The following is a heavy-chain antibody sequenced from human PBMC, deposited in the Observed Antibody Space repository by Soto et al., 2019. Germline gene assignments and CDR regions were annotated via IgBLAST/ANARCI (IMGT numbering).Heavy chain of an antibody. CDR1: GGSISSGGYY. D-gene: IGHD3-9*01. CDR2: IYYSGST. J-gene: IGHJ6*04. Sequence: SETLSLTCTVSGGSISSGGYYWSWIRQHPGKGLEWIGYIYYSGSTYYNPSLKSRVTISVDTSKNQFSLKLSSVTAADTAVYYCARGVLRYFDWHPPGVEYYYGMDVWGKGTTVTVS. V-gene: IGHV4-31*03. CDR3: ARGVLRYFDWHPPGVEYYYGMDV.